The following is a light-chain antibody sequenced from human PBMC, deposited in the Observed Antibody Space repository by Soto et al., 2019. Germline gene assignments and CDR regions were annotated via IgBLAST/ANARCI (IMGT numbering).Light chain of an antibody. CDR2: GTS. Sequence: EIVLTQSPGTLSLSPGERATLSYRASQSVSRNYLAWYQQKPGQAPRLLIYGTSSRATGIPDRFTGSGSGTDFTLTISRLEPEDFAVYYCQQYGSSPWTFGQGTKVEIK. V-gene: IGKV3-20*01. CDR1: QSVSRNY. CDR3: QQYGSSPWT. J-gene: IGKJ1*01.